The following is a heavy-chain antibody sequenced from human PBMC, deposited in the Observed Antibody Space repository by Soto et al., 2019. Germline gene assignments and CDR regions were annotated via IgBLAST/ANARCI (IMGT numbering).Heavy chain of an antibody. V-gene: IGHV3-48*03. CDR3: YTTAGINMIVVEATTVV. CDR2: ISSSGSTI. Sequence: VGSLTLSSPASGFTFSSYEMNCVRQAPGKGQEWVSYISSSGSTIYYADSVKGRFTISRDNAKNSLYLQMNSLSAEDTAVYYCYTTAGINMIVVEATTVVWGQGTLVTVA. D-gene: IGHD3-22*01. J-gene: IGHJ4*02. CDR1: GFTFSSYE.